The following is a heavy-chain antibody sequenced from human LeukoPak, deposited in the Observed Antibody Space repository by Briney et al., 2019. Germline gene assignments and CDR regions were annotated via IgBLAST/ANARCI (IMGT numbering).Heavy chain of an antibody. D-gene: IGHD1-26*01. CDR2: MNPKSGYT. V-gene: IGHV1-8*01. Sequence: EASVKVSCKASGYTFTNYDINWVRQATGQGLEWMGWMNPKSGYTGYAQKLQGRVTMTRDTSISTAYMELGSLRSEDTAVYYCARVTGSIDYWGQGTLVTVSS. CDR3: ARVTGSIDY. CDR1: GYTFTNYD. J-gene: IGHJ4*02.